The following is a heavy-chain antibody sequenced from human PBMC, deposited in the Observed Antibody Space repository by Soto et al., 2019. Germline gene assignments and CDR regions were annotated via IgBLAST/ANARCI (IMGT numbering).Heavy chain of an antibody. V-gene: IGHV1-18*01. CDR2: VGANNGDT. D-gene: IGHD3-10*01. CDR3: ARDRGRPRAGFPAHYSFGMDV. Sequence: QVQLVQSGAEVKKPETSVKVSCKASGYTFASYGISWVRQAPGQGLEWMGWVGANNGDTKYAQRFQGRVTMTTDTSTXXAXMXXRSLRSDDTAVYYCARDRGRPRAGFPAHYSFGMDVWGQGTTVTVSS. CDR1: GYTFASYG. J-gene: IGHJ6*02.